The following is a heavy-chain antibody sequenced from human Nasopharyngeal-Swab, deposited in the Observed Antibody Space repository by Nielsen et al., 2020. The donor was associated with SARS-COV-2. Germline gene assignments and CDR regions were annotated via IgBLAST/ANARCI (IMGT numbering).Heavy chain of an antibody. D-gene: IGHD3-3*01. CDR2: IKSKTDGGTT. CDR3: TTQTLITIFGVVIIGPDY. Sequence: GGSLRLSCAASGFTFSNAWMSWVRQAPGKGPEWVGRIKSKTDGGTTDYAAPVKGRFTISRDDSKNTLYLQMNSLKTEDTAVYYCTTQTLITIFGVVIIGPDYWGQGTLVTVSS. CDR1: GFTFSNAW. V-gene: IGHV3-15*01. J-gene: IGHJ4*02.